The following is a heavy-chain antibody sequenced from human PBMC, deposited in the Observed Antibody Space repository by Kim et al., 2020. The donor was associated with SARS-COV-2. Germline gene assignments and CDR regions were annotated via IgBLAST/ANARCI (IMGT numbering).Heavy chain of an antibody. CDR2: INPNSGGK. CDR1: GYTFTGYY. Sequence: ASVKVSCKASGYTFTGYYMHWVRQAPGQGLEWMGRINPNSGGKNYAQKFQGRATMTRDTSISTAYMELSRLRSDDTAVYYCARLGAGTTVGDDGAFDIWGQGTMVTVSS. D-gene: IGHD1-7*01. CDR3: ARLGAGTTVGDDGAFDI. V-gene: IGHV1-2*06. J-gene: IGHJ3*02.